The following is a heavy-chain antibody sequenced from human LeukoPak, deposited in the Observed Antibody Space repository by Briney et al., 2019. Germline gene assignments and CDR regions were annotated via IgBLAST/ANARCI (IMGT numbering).Heavy chain of an antibody. CDR1: GYTFTSYG. V-gene: IGHV1-18*01. CDR3: ARETPDYGGNGGNSDY. J-gene: IGHJ4*02. CDR2: ISAYNGNT. D-gene: IGHD4-23*01. Sequence: GASVKVSCKASGYTFTSYGISWVRQAPGQGLEWMGWISAYNGNTNYAQKFQGRVTMTRDTSISTAYMELSRLRSDDTAVYYCARETPDYGGNGGNSDYWGQGTLVTVSS.